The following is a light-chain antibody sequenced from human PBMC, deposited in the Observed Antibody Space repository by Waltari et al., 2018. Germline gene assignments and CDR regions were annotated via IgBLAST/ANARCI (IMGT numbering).Light chain of an antibody. V-gene: IGLV6-57*02. Sequence: NFMLTQPHSVSESPGKTVTISCTGSSGSIATNYVQWYQQRPGSAPTTVIYEENQRPSGVPDRFSGSIDSSSNSASLTISGLKTEDEADYFGQTYDGSTVHVVFGGGTKLTVL. CDR1: SGSIATNY. J-gene: IGLJ2*01. CDR3: QTYDGSTVHVV. CDR2: EEN.